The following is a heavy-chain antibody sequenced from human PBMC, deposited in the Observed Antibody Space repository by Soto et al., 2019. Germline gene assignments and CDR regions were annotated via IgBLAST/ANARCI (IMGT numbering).Heavy chain of an antibody. CDR3: AKTTIRCYICMDS. CDR2: IIPIFGTA. CDR1: GGYNSTNA. D-gene: IGHD2-15*01. J-gene: IGHJ6*02. V-gene: IGHV1-69*13. Sequence: SSKVTCKKSGGYNSTNAIICVRREPGQGLEWMGGIIPIFGTANYAQKFQGRVTITADESTSTAYMELSSLRSEDTAVYYCAKTTIRCYICMDSWGQGTTVTVSS.